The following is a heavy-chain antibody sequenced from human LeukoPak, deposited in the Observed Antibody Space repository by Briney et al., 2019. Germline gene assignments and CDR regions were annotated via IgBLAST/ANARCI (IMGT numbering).Heavy chain of an antibody. CDR1: GYTFTGYY. D-gene: IGHD3-3*01. Sequence: SVKVSCKASGYTFTGYYMHWVRQAPGQGLEWMGGIIPIFGTANYAQKVQGRVTITTDESTSTAYMELSSLRSEDTAVYYCATNGLRFLEWLLDAFDIWGQGTMVTVSS. CDR3: ATNGLRFLEWLLDAFDI. CDR2: IIPIFGTA. V-gene: IGHV1-69*05. J-gene: IGHJ3*02.